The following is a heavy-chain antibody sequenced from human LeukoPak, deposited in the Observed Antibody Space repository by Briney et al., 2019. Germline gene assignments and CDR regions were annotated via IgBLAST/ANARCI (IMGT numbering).Heavy chain of an antibody. CDR3: ARADTSLVNFYYFGMDV. J-gene: IGHJ6*02. Sequence: GASVKVSCKASGFTFTDYYIHWVRQAPGQGLEWMGWINPNSGDTNYAQKFQGRVTMTRDTSINTACMELSRLRSGDTAVYYCARADTSLVNFYYFGMDVWGQGTTVTVSS. CDR2: INPNSGDT. V-gene: IGHV1-2*02. CDR1: GFTFTDYY. D-gene: IGHD5-18*01.